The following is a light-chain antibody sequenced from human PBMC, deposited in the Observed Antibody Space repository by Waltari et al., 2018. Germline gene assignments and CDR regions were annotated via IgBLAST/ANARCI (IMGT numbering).Light chain of an antibody. J-gene: IGKJ1*01. CDR3: QQYQNWPQT. V-gene: IGKV3-15*01. CDR1: QSISSN. Sequence: EIVMTQSPATLFVSPGERATLSCRASQSISSNLAWYQQKPGQAPRLLMYGASTRATATPARFSGSGSGTEFALTISSLQSEDSAVYYCQQYQNWPQTFGQGTKVEIK. CDR2: GAS.